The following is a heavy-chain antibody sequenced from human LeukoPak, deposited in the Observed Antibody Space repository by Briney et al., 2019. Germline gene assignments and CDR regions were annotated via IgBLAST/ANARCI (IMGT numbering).Heavy chain of an antibody. CDR3: ASERLCGSGSVYNRIDY. CDR2: INPNSGGT. D-gene: IGHD3-10*01. J-gene: IGHJ4*02. V-gene: IGHV1-2*02. CDR1: GYTLTGYY. Sequence: VASVKVSRKSSGYTLTGYYIHGVPQAPGQGREWMGWINPNSGGTNYTQMSQGRHTMTRDTSDRTAYMDLSRLRSDDTAVYYCASERLCGSGSVYNRIDYWSKGTLVTVSS.